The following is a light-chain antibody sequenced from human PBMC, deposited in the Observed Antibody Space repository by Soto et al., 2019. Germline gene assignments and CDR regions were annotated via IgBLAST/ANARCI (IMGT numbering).Light chain of an antibody. J-gene: IGKJ1*01. CDR3: QQYNNYPWT. Sequence: DIQMTRSPSTLSASVGDRVTITCRASQSISNWLAWYQQKPGKAPNLLIYDASSLQSGVPSRFSGSGSGTEFTLTISSLQPDDFATYYCQQYNNYPWTFGQGTKVDIK. V-gene: IGKV1-5*01. CDR1: QSISNW. CDR2: DAS.